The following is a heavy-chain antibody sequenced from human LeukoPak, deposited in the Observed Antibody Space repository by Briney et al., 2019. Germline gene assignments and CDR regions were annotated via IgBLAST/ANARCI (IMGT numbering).Heavy chain of an antibody. Sequence: SETLSLTCAVYGESLNYYYWSWIRQSPEKGLEWIGEVFDGKTTNYNPSLKSRVTISAVTSSNHFSLTVKSVAAADTAVYYCASGAWATRLHSWAQGTLVIVSS. V-gene: IGHV4-34*12. D-gene: IGHD5-24*01. CDR1: GESLNYYY. CDR2: VFDGKTT. J-gene: IGHJ4*02. CDR3: ASGAWATRLHS.